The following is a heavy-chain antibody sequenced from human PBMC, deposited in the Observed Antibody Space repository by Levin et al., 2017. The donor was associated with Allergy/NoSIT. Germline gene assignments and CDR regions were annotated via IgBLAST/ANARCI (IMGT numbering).Heavy chain of an antibody. Sequence: GESLKISCAASGFTFGDYAMNWFRQAPGKELEWVGFIRSKAYGGTSEYAASVKGRFSIPRDDSKSIAYLQMNSLKTEDTAGYYCTRDHFRPGDYFDYWGQGTLVTVSS. V-gene: IGHV3-49*03. CDR2: IRSKAYGGTS. D-gene: IGHD3-3*02. CDR1: GFTFGDYA. CDR3: TRDHFRPGDYFDY. J-gene: IGHJ4*02.